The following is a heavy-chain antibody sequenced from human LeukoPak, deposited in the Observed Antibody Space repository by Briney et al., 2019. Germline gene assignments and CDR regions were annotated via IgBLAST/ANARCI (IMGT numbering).Heavy chain of an antibody. CDR2: IYSGGST. Sequence: RAGESLRLSCAASGFTVSSNYMSWVRQAPGKGLEWVSVIYSGGSTYYADSVKGRFTISRDNSKNTLYLQMNSLRAEDTAVYYCAREPMVRGVIIDYYYGMDVWGQGTTVTVSS. CDR3: AREPMVRGVIIDYYYGMDV. D-gene: IGHD3-10*01. V-gene: IGHV3-53*01. CDR1: GFTVSSNY. J-gene: IGHJ6*02.